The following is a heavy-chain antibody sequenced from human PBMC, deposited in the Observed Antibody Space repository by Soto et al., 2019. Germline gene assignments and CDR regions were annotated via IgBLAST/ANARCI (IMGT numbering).Heavy chain of an antibody. V-gene: IGHV3-30*18. J-gene: IGHJ6*02. CDR1: GFTFSSYG. CDR2: ISYDGSNK. D-gene: IGHD3-10*01. CDR3: AKDGASTMVRGGMDV. Sequence: QVQLVESGGGVVQPGRSLRLSCAASGFTFSSYGMHWVRQAPGKGLEWVAVISYDGSNKYYADSVKGRFTISRDNSKNTLYLQMISLRAEDRAVYYCAKDGASTMVRGGMDVWGRGTTVTVSS.